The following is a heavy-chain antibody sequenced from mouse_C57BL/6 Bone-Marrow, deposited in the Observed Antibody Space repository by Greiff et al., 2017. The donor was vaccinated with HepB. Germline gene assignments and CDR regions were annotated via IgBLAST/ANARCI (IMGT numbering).Heavy chain of an antibody. CDR2: ISSGGSYT. V-gene: IGHV5-6*01. CDR1: GFTFSSYG. CDR3: ARLFSDVYFDC. Sequence: EVQRVESGGDLVKPGGSLKLSCAASGFTFSSYGMSWVRQTPDKRLEWVATISSGGSYTYYPDSVKGRFTISGDNAKNTLYLQMSSLKSEDTAMYYCARLFSDVYFDCWGKGTTLTVSS. J-gene: IGHJ2*01.